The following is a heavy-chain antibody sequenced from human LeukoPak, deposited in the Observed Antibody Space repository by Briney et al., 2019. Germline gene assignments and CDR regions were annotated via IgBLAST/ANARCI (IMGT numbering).Heavy chain of an antibody. CDR1: GFTLSSHW. V-gene: IGHV3-74*01. CDR3: ARDLGQYYDTSDNWFDP. D-gene: IGHD3-22*01. CDR2: INSDGNTT. J-gene: IGHJ5*02. Sequence: GGSLRLSCAASGFTLSSHWMHWVRQAPGKGLVWVSRINSDGNTTSYADSVKGRFTISRDNAKNTLNLQMNSLRAEDTAVYYCARDLGQYYDTSDNWFDPWGQGTLVTVSS.